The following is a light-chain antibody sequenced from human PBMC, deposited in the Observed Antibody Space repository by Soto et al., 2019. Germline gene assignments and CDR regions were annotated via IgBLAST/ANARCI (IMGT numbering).Light chain of an antibody. CDR1: QSISGW. Sequence: DIQMTQSPSTLAASLGDRVTITCRASQSISGWLDWYQQKPGKAPNLLIYKASTLESGVPSRFRGSGSGTEFTLTISSLQPDDFETYYCQQYNSYSKMFGQGTKVDIK. CDR2: KAS. CDR3: QQYNSYSKM. V-gene: IGKV1-5*03. J-gene: IGKJ1*01.